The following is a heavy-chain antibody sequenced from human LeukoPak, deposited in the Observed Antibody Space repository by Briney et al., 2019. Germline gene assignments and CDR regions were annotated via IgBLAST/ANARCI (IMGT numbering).Heavy chain of an antibody. CDR1: GFTFDDYG. Sequence: PGGSLRLSCAASGFTFDDYGMSWVRQAPGKGLEWVSGINWNGGSTGYADSVKGRFTISRDNAKNSLYLQMNSLRAEDTALYYCAREGPGTTAVGAFDIWGQGAMVTVSS. CDR3: AREGPGTTAVGAFDI. D-gene: IGHD1-1*01. J-gene: IGHJ3*02. V-gene: IGHV3-20*04. CDR2: INWNGGST.